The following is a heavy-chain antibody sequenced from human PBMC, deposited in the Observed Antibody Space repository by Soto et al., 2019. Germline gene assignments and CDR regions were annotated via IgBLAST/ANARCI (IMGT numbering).Heavy chain of an antibody. V-gene: IGHV4-39*02. D-gene: IGHD2-2*01. CDR1: GGAITSHHYY. CDR2: IYSGGNT. Sequence: QLQVQESGPGQVKPSQTLSLTCTVSGGAITSHHYYWGWIRQPPGKGLEWIGSIYSGGNTYYNPSLRCRLSIFVDTAKNLISLNRNSVSAADSAIYYCGSGPSTTWIDNWGLGTQVSVSS. CDR3: GSGPSTTWIDN. J-gene: IGHJ4*02.